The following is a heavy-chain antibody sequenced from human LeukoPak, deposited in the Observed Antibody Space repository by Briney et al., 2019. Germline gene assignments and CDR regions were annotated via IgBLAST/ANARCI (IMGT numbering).Heavy chain of an antibody. J-gene: IGHJ4*02. CDR2: ISGSGVSP. D-gene: IGHD3-22*01. CDR1: GLTFSSYA. V-gene: IGHV3-23*01. CDR3: AKDLRDSSGYYFAYDY. Sequence: PGGSLRLSCAASGLTFSSYAMSWVSQAPGKGLEWVSGISGSGVSPYYADSVKGRFTISRDNATNTLYLEMNSLRAGDTAVYYCAKDLRDSSGYYFAYDYWGQGTLVTVSS.